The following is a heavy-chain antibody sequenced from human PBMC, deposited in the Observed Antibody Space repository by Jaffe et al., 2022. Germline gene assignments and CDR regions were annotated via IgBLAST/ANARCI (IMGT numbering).Heavy chain of an antibody. CDR3: ARMGVVPAARTANYYYYYMDV. CDR1: GYTFTSYA. V-gene: IGHV7-4-1*02. J-gene: IGHJ6*03. Sequence: QVQLVQSGSELKKPGASVKVSCKASGYTFTSYAMNWVRQAPGQGLEWMGWINTNTGNPTYAQGFTGRFVFSLDTSVSTAYLQISSLKAEDTAVYYCARMGVVPAARTANYYYYYMDVWGKGTTVTVSS. CDR2: INTNTGNP. D-gene: IGHD2-2*01.